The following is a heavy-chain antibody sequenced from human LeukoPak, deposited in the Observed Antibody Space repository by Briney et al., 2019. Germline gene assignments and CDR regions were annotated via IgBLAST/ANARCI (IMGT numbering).Heavy chain of an antibody. V-gene: IGHV3-30*04. CDR3: GRDRSGNYYRAPGY. J-gene: IGHJ4*02. CDR1: GFTLSNYA. Sequence: PGGSLRLSRVGSGFTLSNYAIHWVRQAPGKGLEWVAVISSDGSNTYYADSVKGRFTISRDNSKNTLYLQMNSLRTEDTAVYFCGRDRSGNYYRAPGYWGQGTLVTVSS. D-gene: IGHD3-10*01. CDR2: ISSDGSNT.